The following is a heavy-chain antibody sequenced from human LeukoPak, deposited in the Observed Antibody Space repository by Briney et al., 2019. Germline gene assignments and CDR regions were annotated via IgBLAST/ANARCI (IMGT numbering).Heavy chain of an antibody. V-gene: IGHV3-30*02. J-gene: IGHJ3*02. CDR1: GFTFSSYG. Sequence: GGSLRLSCAASGFTFSSYGMHWVRQAPGKGLEWVAVIWYGGSNKYYADSVKGRFTISRDNSKNTLYLQMNSLRAEDTAVYYCAKDRWQLQAHICDAFDIWGQGTMVTVSS. D-gene: IGHD6-6*01. CDR3: AKDRWQLQAHICDAFDI. CDR2: IWYGGSNK.